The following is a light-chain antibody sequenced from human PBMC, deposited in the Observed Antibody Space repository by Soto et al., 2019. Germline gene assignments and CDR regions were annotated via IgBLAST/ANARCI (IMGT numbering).Light chain of an antibody. CDR3: QQTYTSPVT. V-gene: IGKV1-39*01. Sequence: DIQMTQSPSSLSASIGDRVFITCRASQSISAYLNWYQQKPGKAPKLLISFASTLQSGVPSRFSGSGSGTDFTLSISTLQPEDFATYYCQQTYTSPVTFGQGTKVDIK. CDR1: QSISAY. CDR2: FAS. J-gene: IGKJ1*01.